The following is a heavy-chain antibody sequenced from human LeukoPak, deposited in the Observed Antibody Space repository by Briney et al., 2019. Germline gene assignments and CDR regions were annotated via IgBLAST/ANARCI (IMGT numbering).Heavy chain of an antibody. CDR3: ARILPSRIQLWFRSSRRNDAFDI. J-gene: IGHJ3*02. D-gene: IGHD5-18*01. CDR2: IYPGDSDT. CDR1: GYSFTSYW. Sequence: GESLKISCKGSGYSFTSYWIGWVRQMPGKGLEWMGIIYPGDSDTRYSPSFQGQVTISADKSISTAYLQWSSLKASDTAMYYCARILPSRIQLWFRSSRRNDAFDIWGQGTMVTVSS. V-gene: IGHV5-51*01.